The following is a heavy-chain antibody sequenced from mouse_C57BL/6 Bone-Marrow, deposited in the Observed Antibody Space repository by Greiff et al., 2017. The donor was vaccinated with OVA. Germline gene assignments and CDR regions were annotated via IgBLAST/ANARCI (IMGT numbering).Heavy chain of an antibody. Sequence: VQLQQSGPELVKPGASVKISCKASGYTFTDYYINWVKQRPGQGLEWIGWIFPGSGSTYYNEKFKGKATLTVDKSSSIAYMLLSSLTSEDSAVYFCARREVCLYAMDYWGQGTSVTVSS. J-gene: IGHJ4*01. CDR1: GYTFTDYY. D-gene: IGHD2-10*02. V-gene: IGHV1-75*01. CDR3: ARREVCLYAMDY. CDR2: IFPGSGST.